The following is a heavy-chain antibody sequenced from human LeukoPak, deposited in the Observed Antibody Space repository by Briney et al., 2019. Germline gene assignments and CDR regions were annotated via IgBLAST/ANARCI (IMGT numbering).Heavy chain of an antibody. CDR2: ISHGGGT. CDR3: ARDLIRGLVARGFDY. V-gene: IGHV4-38-2*02. J-gene: IGHJ4*02. D-gene: IGHD3-10*01. Sequence: SETLSLTCGVSGYSISSDNYWGWIRQPPGKGLEWLGSISHGGGTFYNPSLKSRVTILLDTSKNHFSLKLRSVTAADTAVYYCARDLIRGLVARGFDYWGQGILVTVSS. CDR1: GYSISSDNY.